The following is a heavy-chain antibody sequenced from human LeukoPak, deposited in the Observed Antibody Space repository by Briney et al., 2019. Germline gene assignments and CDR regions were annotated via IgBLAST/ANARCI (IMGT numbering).Heavy chain of an antibody. Sequence: ASVKVSCKASGYTFTGYYMHWVRQAPGQGLKWMGWINPNSGGTNYAQKFQGRVTMTRDTSISTAYMELSRLRSDDTAVYYCARGYSMVRGVKGLSVWGQGTLVTVSS. CDR1: GYTFTGYY. CDR3: ARGYSMVRGVKGLSV. V-gene: IGHV1-2*02. D-gene: IGHD3-10*01. CDR2: INPNSGGT. J-gene: IGHJ4*02.